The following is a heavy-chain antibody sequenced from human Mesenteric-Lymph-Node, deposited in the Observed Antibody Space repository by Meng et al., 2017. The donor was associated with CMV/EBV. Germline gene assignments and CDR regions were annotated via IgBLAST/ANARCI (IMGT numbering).Heavy chain of an antibody. CDR3: AGSVGATMEFDY. D-gene: IGHD1-26*01. Sequence: ESLKISCTVSGGSIGSHYWSWLRQPPGKGLEWIGYIYDSGSTNYNPSLKSRVTISLDTSKNQFSLKLSSVTAADTAVYYCAGSVGATMEFDYWGQGTLVTVSS. V-gene: IGHV4-59*11. CDR1: GGSIGSHY. J-gene: IGHJ4*02. CDR2: IYDSGST.